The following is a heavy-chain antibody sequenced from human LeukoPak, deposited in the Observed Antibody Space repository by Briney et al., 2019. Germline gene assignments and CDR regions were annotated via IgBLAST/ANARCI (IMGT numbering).Heavy chain of an antibody. V-gene: IGHV3-74*01. J-gene: IGHJ3*01. CDR2: IYSDGSDK. D-gene: IGHD3-10*01. Sequence: PGGSLRLSCAASGFTFSTAWMHWVRQAPGKGLVWVSRIYSDGSDKTYADSVRGRFTISRDNAKNTVYLQMNSLRAEDSAVYYCASDSGYAFYFWGQGTMVTVSS. CDR3: ASDSGYAFYF. CDR1: GFTFSTAW.